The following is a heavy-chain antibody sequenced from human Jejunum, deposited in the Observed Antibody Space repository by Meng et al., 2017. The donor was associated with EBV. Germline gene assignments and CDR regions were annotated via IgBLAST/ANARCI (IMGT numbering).Heavy chain of an antibody. V-gene: IGHV4-39*01. D-gene: IGHD3-10*01. CDR3: ARRGGEGWFDP. CDR1: YGSISSYNYC. Sequence: QLQLQESGPGLLKPSETLSLTCTVSYGSISSYNYCWGWIRQPPRMGLEWIATLCYGGNTYYNPSLKSRVTISVDTSKNQFSLKLSSVTAADTAVYYCARRGGEGWFDPWGQGTLVTVSS. J-gene: IGHJ5*02. CDR2: LCYGGNT.